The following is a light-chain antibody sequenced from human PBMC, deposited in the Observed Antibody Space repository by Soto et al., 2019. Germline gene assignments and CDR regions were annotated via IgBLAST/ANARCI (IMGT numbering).Light chain of an antibody. Sequence: QSALTQPASVSGSLGQSITISCTGTSSDVGGYNYVSWYQQHPGKVPKLMIYEVDNRPSGVSNRLSGSKSANTASLTISGLQADDEADYYCSSFTSSSTQVFGGGTQLTVL. V-gene: IGLV2-14*01. CDR2: EVD. CDR1: SSDVGGYNY. CDR3: SSFTSSSTQV. J-gene: IGLJ3*02.